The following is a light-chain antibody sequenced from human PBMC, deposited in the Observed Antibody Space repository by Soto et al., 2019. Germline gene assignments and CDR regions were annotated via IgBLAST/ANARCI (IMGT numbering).Light chain of an antibody. Sequence: QSALTQPASVSGSPGQSITVSCTGSSSDVGGYNYVSWYQQHPGKAPKLMIYEVSHRPSGVSNRFSGSKSGNTASLTISGLQAEDEADYFCSSYTGSNTHVFGGGTQLTVL. J-gene: IGLJ3*02. V-gene: IGLV2-14*01. CDR1: SSDVGGYNY. CDR2: EVS. CDR3: SSYTGSNTHV.